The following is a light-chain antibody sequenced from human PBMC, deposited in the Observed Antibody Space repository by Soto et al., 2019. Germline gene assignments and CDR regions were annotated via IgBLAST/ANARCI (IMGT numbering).Light chain of an antibody. J-gene: IGLJ3*02. CDR1: SSNIGTGYD. V-gene: IGLV1-40*01. CDR2: VNN. Sequence: QSVLTQPPSVSGAPGQRVTISCTGSSSNIGTGYDVHWYQQLPGTAPKLLIYVNNNRPSGVPDRFSGSKSGTSASLAITELQAEDEAAYYCQSYDNALSAWVFGGGTKLTVL. CDR3: QSYDNALSAWV.